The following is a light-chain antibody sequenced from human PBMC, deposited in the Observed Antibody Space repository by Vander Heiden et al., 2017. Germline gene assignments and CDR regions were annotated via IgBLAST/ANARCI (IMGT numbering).Light chain of an antibody. Sequence: SFVLTQPPPVPVAPGQTARITCGGDNIGSKSVHWYQQKSGQAPVLIVYDDSDRPSGIPERVSGFNSGNTATLTISRVEAGDEADYYCQVWDSISDHLVFGGGTKLSVL. J-gene: IGLJ2*01. CDR1: NIGSKS. CDR3: QVWDSISDHLV. CDR2: DDS. V-gene: IGLV3-21*02.